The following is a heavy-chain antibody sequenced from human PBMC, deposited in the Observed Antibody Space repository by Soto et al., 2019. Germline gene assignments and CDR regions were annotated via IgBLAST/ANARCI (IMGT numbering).Heavy chain of an antibody. J-gene: IGHJ4*02. Sequence: QVQLVESGGGVVQPGRSLRLSCEASGFTFKSYGTHWVRQAPGKGLEWVAVVWYDGTNTKYADSVKGRFNIYRDNSKNTLYLQMDSLRAEDTGIYYCARGGHSSSWYRLEAYFFDYWGQGSLVTVSS. V-gene: IGHV3-33*01. CDR2: VWYDGTNT. CDR3: ARGGHSSSWYRLEAYFFDY. CDR1: GFTFKSYG. D-gene: IGHD6-13*01.